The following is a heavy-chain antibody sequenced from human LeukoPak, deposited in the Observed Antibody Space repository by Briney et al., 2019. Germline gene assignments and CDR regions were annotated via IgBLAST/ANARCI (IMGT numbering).Heavy chain of an antibody. CDR2: INPSGGSA. Sequence: ASVKVSCKASGYTFTSYYMHWVRQAPGQGLEWMGIINPSGGSASYAQKFQGRVTMTRDTSTSTVYMEVSSLRSEDTAVYYCARDLGGTYSDYWGQGTLVTVSS. J-gene: IGHJ4*02. V-gene: IGHV1-46*01. D-gene: IGHD1-26*01. CDR1: GYTFTSYY. CDR3: ARDLGGTYSDY.